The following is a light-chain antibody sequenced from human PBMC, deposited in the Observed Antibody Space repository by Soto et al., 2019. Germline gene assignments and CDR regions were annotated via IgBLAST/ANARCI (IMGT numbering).Light chain of an antibody. J-gene: IGKJ2*02. CDR1: QSVSSN. V-gene: IGKV3-15*01. CDR3: QQYNNWPPGN. Sequence: EIGMTQSPATLSVSPGVRATLSCRASQSVSSNLAWYQQKPGQAPRLLIYGASTRDTGIPARFIGSGSGTEFTLTISSLQSEDFAVYYCQQYNNWPPGNFGQGTQLQIK. CDR2: GAS.